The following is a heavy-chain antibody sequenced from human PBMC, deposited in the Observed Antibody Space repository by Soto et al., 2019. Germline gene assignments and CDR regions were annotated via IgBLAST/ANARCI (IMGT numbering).Heavy chain of an antibody. J-gene: IGHJ4*02. V-gene: IGHV1-46*03. Sequence: ASVKVSCKASGYTFTTYGLSWVRQAPGQGLEWMGIINVSDGSTSYAQKFQGRVTMTRDTSTSTVYMELSSLRSEDTAVYYCAREEDDYGLDYWGQGTLVTVSS. D-gene: IGHD4-17*01. CDR1: GYTFTTYG. CDR3: AREEDDYGLDY. CDR2: INVSDGST.